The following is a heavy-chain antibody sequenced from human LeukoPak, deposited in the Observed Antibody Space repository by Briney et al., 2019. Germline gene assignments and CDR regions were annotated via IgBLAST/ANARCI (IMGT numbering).Heavy chain of an antibody. CDR1: GFTFSNAW. CDR3: ATSMVRGLMPYYYYAMDV. D-gene: IGHD3-10*01. CDR2: IKSKTDGGTT. J-gene: IGHJ6*02. Sequence: GGSLRLSCAASGFTFSNAWMSWVRQAPGKGLEWVGRIKSKTDGGTTDYAAPVKGRFTISRDNSKNTVYLQLNSLRADDTAVFYCATSMVRGLMPYYYYAMDVWGQGTPVTVSS. V-gene: IGHV3-15*01.